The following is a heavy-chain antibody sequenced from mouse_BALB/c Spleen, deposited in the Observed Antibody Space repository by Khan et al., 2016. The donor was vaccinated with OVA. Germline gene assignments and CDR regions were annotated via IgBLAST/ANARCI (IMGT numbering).Heavy chain of an antibody. CDR1: GYTFTSYW. D-gene: IGHD4-1*01. V-gene: IGHV1-5*01. J-gene: IGHJ3*01. CDR2: IYPGNTDT. CDR3: TRRNWDVAWFAY. Sequence: VRLQQSGTVLARPGASVKMSCKASGYTFTSYWMHWVKQRPGQGLEWIGDIYPGNTDTNYNQKFKGKAKLTAVTSTSTAYMELSSLTNEDSAVYYWTRRNWDVAWFAYWGQGTLVTVSA.